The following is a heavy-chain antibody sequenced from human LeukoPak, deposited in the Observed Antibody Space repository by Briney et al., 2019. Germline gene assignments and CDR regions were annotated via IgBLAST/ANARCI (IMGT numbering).Heavy chain of an antibody. CDR2: INHSGST. CDR3: ARGRITIFGVPIWRDYYGMDV. V-gene: IGHV4-34*01. J-gene: IGHJ6*02. Sequence: SETLSLTCAVYGGSFSGYCWSWIRQPPGKGLEWIGEINHSGSTNYNPSLKSRVTISVDTSKNQFSLKLSSVTAADTAVYYRARGRITIFGVPIWRDYYGMDVWGQGTTVTVSS. CDR1: GGSFSGYC. D-gene: IGHD3-3*01.